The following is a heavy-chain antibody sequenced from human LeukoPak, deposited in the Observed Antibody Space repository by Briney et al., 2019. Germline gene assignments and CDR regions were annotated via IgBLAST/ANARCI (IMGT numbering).Heavy chain of an antibody. D-gene: IGHD3-10*01. CDR1: GGSFSGSY. CDR3: AKRGDNYHYHEAFDI. J-gene: IGHJ3*02. Sequence: SETLSLTCAVYGGSFSGSYWSWIRQPPGEGLEWIGEINHSESTNCNPSLKSRVTISLDTSKNQFSLRLNSVTAADTAVYFCAKRGDNYHYHEAFDIWGQGTMVTVSS. V-gene: IGHV4-34*01. CDR2: INHSEST.